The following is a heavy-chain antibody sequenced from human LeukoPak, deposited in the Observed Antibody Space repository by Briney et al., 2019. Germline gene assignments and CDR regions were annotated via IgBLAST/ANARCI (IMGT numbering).Heavy chain of an antibody. Sequence: ASVKVSCKASGYTFTSYTIHWVRQAPGQRLEWMGWISAGNGNTKYSQNFQGRVTFISNTSATTAFMELSSLRSEDAAVYYCARDSGSGSNDYWGQGTLVTVSS. CDR3: ARDSGSGSNDY. J-gene: IGHJ4*02. D-gene: IGHD1-26*01. V-gene: IGHV1-3*01. CDR1: GYTFTSYT. CDR2: ISAGNGNT.